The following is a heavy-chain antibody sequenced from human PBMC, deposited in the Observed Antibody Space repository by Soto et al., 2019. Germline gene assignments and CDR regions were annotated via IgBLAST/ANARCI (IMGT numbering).Heavy chain of an antibody. CDR2: IRPGGDST. CDR3: TTHEEGAPWAGGFDS. CDR1: GFPFDDYA. Sequence: GGSLRLSCAASGFPFDDYAMHWLRQAPGKGLEWVASIRPGGDSTYYADSVKGRFAVSRDNSNVTLYLQMDSLRVEDTAIYYCTTHEEGAPWAGGFDSWGQGTLVTVSS. J-gene: IGHJ5*01. V-gene: IGHV3-23*01. D-gene: IGHD1-26*01.